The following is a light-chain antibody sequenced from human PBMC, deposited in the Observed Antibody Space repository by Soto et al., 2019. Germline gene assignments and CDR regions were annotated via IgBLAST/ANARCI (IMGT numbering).Light chain of an antibody. J-gene: IGKJ5*01. CDR3: QQRSNWPIT. CDR2: GAS. Sequence: EIVLTQSPGTLSLSPGERATLSCRASQSVSSFLAWYQQRPGQAPSLLIYGASSRATGIPDRFSGSGSGTDFTLTISRLEPEDFALYYCQQRSNWPITFGQGTRLEIK. V-gene: IGKV3D-20*02. CDR1: QSVSSF.